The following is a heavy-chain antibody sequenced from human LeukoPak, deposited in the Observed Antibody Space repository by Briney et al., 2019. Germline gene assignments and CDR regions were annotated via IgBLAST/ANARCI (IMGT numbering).Heavy chain of an antibody. V-gene: IGHV3-23*01. CDR2: VSDSGGNK. Sequence: PGGSLRLSCAVSGFTFSDYGMSWVRQAPGKGLEWVSSVSDSGGNKYYADSVKGRFTISRDNSKNTLYLQMNSLGPEDTAVYYCAKRVPYSSSSVYFDYWGQGTLVTVSS. J-gene: IGHJ4*02. CDR3: AKRVPYSSSSVYFDY. D-gene: IGHD6-6*01. CDR1: GFTFSDYG.